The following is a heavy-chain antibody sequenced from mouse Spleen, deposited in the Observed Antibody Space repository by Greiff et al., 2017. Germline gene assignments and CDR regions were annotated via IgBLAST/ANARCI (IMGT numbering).Heavy chain of an antibody. V-gene: IGHV1-7*01. CDR3: APTARAPYYFDY. CDR1: GYTFTSYW. Sequence: VQLVESGAELAKPGASVKLSCKASGYTFTSYWMHWVKQRPGQGLEWIGYINPSSGYTKYNQKFKDKATLTADKSSSTAYMQLSSLTYEDSAVYYCAPTARAPYYFDYWGQGTTLTVSS. CDR2: INPSSGYT. J-gene: IGHJ2*01. D-gene: IGHD3-2*01.